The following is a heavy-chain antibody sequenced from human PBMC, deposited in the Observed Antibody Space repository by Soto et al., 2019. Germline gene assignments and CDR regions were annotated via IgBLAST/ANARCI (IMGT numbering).Heavy chain of an antibody. V-gene: IGHV3-30-3*01. CDR2: ISYDGSNK. D-gene: IGHD1-26*01. Sequence: TWGSLGVGCASSGFTFSSYAMHWVRQAPGKGLEWVAVISYDGSNKYYADSVKGRFTISRDNSKNTLYLQMNSLRAEDTAVYYCARDVGWDYWGQGTMVTVSS. CDR3: ARDVGWDY. J-gene: IGHJ4*02. CDR1: GFTFSSYA.